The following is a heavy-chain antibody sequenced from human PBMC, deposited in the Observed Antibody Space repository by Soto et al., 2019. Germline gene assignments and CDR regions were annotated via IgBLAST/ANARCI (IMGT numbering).Heavy chain of an antibody. J-gene: IGHJ3*02. CDR3: AADRYCSSNTCPGAFDI. CDR1: GFAFTHVW. Sequence: EVQLLESGGDLAEPGGSLRLSCAASGFAFTHVWMTWVRQAPGRGLEWVGRIKRKIDGETTNYAAPVKGRFTISRDDSKNTLYLKMNRLKTDDSAVYYCAADRYCSSNTCPGAFDIWGQGTTV. D-gene: IGHD2-2*01. V-gene: IGHV3-15*01. CDR2: IKRKIDGETT.